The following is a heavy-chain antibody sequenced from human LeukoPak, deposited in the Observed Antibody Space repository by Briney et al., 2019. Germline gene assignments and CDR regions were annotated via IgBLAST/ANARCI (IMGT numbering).Heavy chain of an antibody. V-gene: IGHV1-8*02. Sequence: ASVKVSCKASGYTFTGYYMHWVRQAPGQGLEWMGWMNPNSGNTGYAQKFQGRVTMTRNTSISTAYMELSSLRSEDTAVYYCARLGGLRYFDWLSTDNWFDPWGQGTLVTVSS. CDR3: ARLGGLRYFDWLSTDNWFDP. D-gene: IGHD3-9*01. CDR1: GYTFTGYY. J-gene: IGHJ5*02. CDR2: MNPNSGNT.